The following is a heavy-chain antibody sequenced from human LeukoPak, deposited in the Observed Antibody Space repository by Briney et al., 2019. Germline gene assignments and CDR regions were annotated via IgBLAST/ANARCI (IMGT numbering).Heavy chain of an antibody. CDR3: AREPYSSSWFDY. CDR1: GGTFSSYA. Sequence: SVKVSCKASGGTFSSYAISWVRQAPGQGLEWMGGIIPIFGTANYAQKFQGRVTITADESTSTAYMELSSLRSEDTAVYYCAREPYSSSWFDYWGQGTLATVSS. D-gene: IGHD6-13*01. V-gene: IGHV1-69*13. CDR2: IIPIFGTA. J-gene: IGHJ4*02.